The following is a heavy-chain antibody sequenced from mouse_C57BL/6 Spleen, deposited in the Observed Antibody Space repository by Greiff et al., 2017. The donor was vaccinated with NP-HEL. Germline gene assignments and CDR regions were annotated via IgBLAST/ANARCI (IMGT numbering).Heavy chain of an antibody. CDR2: INPSNGGT. CDR1: GYTFTSYW. J-gene: IGHJ2*01. CDR3: ARWDFITTVVARDY. V-gene: IGHV1-53*01. D-gene: IGHD1-1*01. Sequence: QVQLKQPGTELVKPGASVKLSCKASGYTFTSYWMHWVKQRPGQGLEWIGNINPSNGGTNYNEKFKSKATLTVDKSSSTAYMQLSSLTSEDSAVYYCARWDFITTVVARDYWGQGTTLTVSS.